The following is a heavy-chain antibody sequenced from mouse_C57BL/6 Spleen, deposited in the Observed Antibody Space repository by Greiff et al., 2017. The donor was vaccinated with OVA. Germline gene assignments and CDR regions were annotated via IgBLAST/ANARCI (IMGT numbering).Heavy chain of an antibody. CDR1: GYTFTDYY. CDR2: IFPGSGST. V-gene: IGHV1-75*01. Sequence: QVQLQQSGPELVKPGASVKISCKASGYTFTDYYINWVKQRPGQGLEWIGWIFPGSGSTYYNEKFKGKATLTVDKSSSTAYMLLSSLTSEDSAVYFCSSARYSNYVGAMDYWGQGTSVTVSS. J-gene: IGHJ4*01. D-gene: IGHD2-5*01. CDR3: SSARYSNYVGAMDY.